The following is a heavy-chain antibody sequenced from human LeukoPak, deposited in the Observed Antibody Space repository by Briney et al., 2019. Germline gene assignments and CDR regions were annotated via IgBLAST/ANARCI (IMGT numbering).Heavy chain of an antibody. Sequence: PGGPLGSSCQAPEFPFITNGMTWFGQAPGKGREWLPNIKQDGSEKYYVDSAKGRFTISRDNAKNSLYLQMNSLRAEDTAVYYCARVFGWYFSNRAFDIWGQGTMVTVSS. J-gene: IGHJ3*02. D-gene: IGHD6-19*01. CDR1: EFPFITNG. CDR2: IKQDGSEK. V-gene: IGHV3-7*01. CDR3: ARVFGWYFSNRAFDI.